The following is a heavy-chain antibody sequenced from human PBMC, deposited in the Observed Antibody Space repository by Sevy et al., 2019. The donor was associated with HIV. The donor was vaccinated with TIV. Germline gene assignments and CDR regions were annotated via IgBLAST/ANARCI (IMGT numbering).Heavy chain of an antibody. CDR2: IHQSGST. CDR1: GGSISSGLYS. J-gene: IGHJ4*02. V-gene: IGHV4-30-2*01. Sequence: SETLSLTCAVSGGSISSGLYSWSWIRQPPGKGLEWIGYIHQSGSTSYTPSLKSRVNISLDRSKNQFSLKMSSVRAAETALYYCAGGNGNSEWGYYFDYWGQGTLVTVSS. CDR3: AGGNGNSEWGYYFDY. D-gene: IGHD2-8*01.